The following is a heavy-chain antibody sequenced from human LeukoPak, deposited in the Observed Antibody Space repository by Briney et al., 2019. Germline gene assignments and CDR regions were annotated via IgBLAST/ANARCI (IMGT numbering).Heavy chain of an antibody. CDR1: GYTFTSYD. V-gene: IGHV1-8*01. CDR3: ARLGFLGYYYGMDV. J-gene: IGHJ6*02. Sequence: GASVKVSCKASGYTFTSYDINWVRQATGQGLEWMGWMNPNSGNTGYAQKFQGRVTMTRNTSISTAYMELSSLRSEDTAVYYCARLGFLGYYYGMDVWGQGTTVTVSS. D-gene: IGHD3-16*01. CDR2: MNPNSGNT.